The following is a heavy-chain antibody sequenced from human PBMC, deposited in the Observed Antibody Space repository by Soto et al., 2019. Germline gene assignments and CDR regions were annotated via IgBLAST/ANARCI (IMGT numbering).Heavy chain of an antibody. J-gene: IGHJ3*02. V-gene: IGHV3-9*01. CDR1: GFTFDDYA. CDR2: ISWNSGSI. D-gene: IGHD6-19*01. CDR3: AKDMRAVAGTGAFDI. Sequence: EVQLVESGGGLVQPGRSLRLSCAASGFTFDDYAMHWVRQAPGKGLEWVSGISWNSGSIGYADSVKGRFTISRDNAKNSLYLQMNSLRAEDTALSYCAKDMRAVAGTGAFDIWGQGTMVTVSS.